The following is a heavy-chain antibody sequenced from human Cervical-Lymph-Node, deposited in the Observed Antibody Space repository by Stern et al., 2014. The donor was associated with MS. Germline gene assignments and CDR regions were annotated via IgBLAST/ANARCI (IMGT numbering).Heavy chain of an antibody. Sequence: QVQLLESGSEVKKPGASVKVSCKASEYTHNNYLIHWVRQAPGQRPDLMGVINPSSATTYAPQVQDRVTMTTDASTSTFYMELSRLRSEDTAVYYCAVRYCSGGRCYSVPDVWGQGTTVIVSS. CDR1: EYTHNNYL. CDR3: AVRYCSGGRCYSVPDV. J-gene: IGHJ6*02. D-gene: IGHD2-15*01. V-gene: IGHV1-46*02. CDR2: INPSSAT.